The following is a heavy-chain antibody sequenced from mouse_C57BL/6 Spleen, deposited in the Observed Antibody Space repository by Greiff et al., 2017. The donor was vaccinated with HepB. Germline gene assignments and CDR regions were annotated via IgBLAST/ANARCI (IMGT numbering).Heavy chain of an antibody. J-gene: IGHJ1*03. Sequence: EVQRVESGEGLVKPGGSLKLSCAASGFTFSSYAMSWVRQTPEKRLEWVAYISSGCDYIYYADTVKGRFTISRDNARNTLYLQMSSLKSEDTAMYYCTRGGDYDYGYFDVWGTGTTVTVSS. CDR3: TRGGDYDYGYFDV. CDR1: GFTFSSYA. V-gene: IGHV5-9-1*02. CDR2: ISSGCDYI. D-gene: IGHD2-4*01.